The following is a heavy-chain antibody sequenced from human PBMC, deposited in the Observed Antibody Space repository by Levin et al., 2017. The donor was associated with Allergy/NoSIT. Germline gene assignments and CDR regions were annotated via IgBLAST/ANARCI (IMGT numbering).Heavy chain of an antibody. CDR1: GYTFSNYG. Sequence: PQASVKVSCKASGYTFSNYGISWVRQAPGQGLEWMGWISPYNGYTDYAQKFQGRVTMTTDTSTRTAYMEVRSLRSDDTAVYYCARDLSDIVIVPAAYWGQGTLVTVSS. V-gene: IGHV1-18*01. CDR2: ISPYNGYT. D-gene: IGHD2-2*01. J-gene: IGHJ4*02. CDR3: ARDLSDIVIVPAAY.